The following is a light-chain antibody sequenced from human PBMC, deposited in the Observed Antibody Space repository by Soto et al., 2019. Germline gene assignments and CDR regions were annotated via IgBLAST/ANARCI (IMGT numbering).Light chain of an antibody. CDR1: SSDVGGYNY. CDR2: EVS. Sequence: QSVLTQPASVSGSPGQSITISCTGTSSDVGGYNYVSWYQQHPGKAPKLMIYEVSNRPSGVSNRFSGSKSGNTASLTISGLQAEDEADYYCSSYTSIRVFGTGTKVTVL. CDR3: SSYTSIRV. V-gene: IGLV2-14*01. J-gene: IGLJ1*01.